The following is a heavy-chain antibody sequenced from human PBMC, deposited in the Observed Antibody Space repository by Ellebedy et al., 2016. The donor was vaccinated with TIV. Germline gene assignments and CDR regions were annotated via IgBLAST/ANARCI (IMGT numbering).Heavy chain of an antibody. D-gene: IGHD2-15*01. V-gene: IGHV4-34*01. CDR1: GGSFSGYY. Sequence: MPSETLSLTCAVYGGSFSGYYWSWIRQPPGKGLEWIGEINHSGSSNCHPPLKSRVTISQDTSKNQFSLKLSSVTAADTAVYYCARAAVVAPIPYFDYWGQGTLVTVSS. CDR3: ARAAVVAPIPYFDY. CDR2: INHSGSS. J-gene: IGHJ4*02.